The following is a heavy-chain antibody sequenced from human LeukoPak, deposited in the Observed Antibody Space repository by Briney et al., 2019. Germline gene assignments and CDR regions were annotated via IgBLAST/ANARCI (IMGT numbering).Heavy chain of an antibody. CDR3: ASNGGFNY. V-gene: IGHV3-30-3*01. CDR2: TSGDGSNE. Sequence: PGGSLRLSCVASGFTFSRYAMHWVRQAPGKGLECMAVTSGDGSNEHYAGSVKGRFTISRDNSKNTLYLQMNSLRTEDTAVYYCASNGGFNYWGQGTLVTVSS. D-gene: IGHD4-23*01. J-gene: IGHJ4*02. CDR1: GFTFSRYA.